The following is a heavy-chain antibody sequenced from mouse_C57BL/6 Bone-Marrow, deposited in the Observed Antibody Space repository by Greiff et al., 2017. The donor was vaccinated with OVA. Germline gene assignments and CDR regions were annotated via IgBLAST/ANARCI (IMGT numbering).Heavy chain of an antibody. CDR1: GYTFTDYY. D-gene: IGHD1-1*01. V-gene: IGHV1-26*01. CDR2: INPNNGGT. J-gene: IGHJ2*01. Sequence: VQLQQSGPELVKPGASVKISCKASGYTFTDYYMNWVKQSHGKSLEWIGDINPNNGGTSYNQKFKGKATLTVDKSSSTAYMELRSLTSEDSAVYYCARWVYEWGQGTTLTVSS. CDR3: ARWVYE.